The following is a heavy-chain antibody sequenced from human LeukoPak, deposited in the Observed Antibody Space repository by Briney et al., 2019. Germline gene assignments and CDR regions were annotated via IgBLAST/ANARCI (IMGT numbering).Heavy chain of an antibody. J-gene: IGHJ4*02. D-gene: IGHD3-22*01. Sequence: GGSLRLSCAASGFTFSSYSMNWVRQAPGKGLESVSSISSSSSYIYYADSVKGRFTISRDNAKNSLYLQMNSLRAEDTAVYYCARASLAGQWLFVPLDYWGQGTLVTVSS. V-gene: IGHV3-21*01. CDR2: ISSSSSYI. CDR3: ARASLAGQWLFVPLDY. CDR1: GFTFSSYS.